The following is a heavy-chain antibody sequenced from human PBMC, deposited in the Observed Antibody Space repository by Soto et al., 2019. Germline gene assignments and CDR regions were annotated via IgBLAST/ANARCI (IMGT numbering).Heavy chain of an antibody. V-gene: IGHV1-3*01. Sequence: QVQLVQSGAEVKKPGASVKVSCKASGYTFTSYAMHWVRQAPGQRLEWMGWINAGNGNTKYSQKFQGRVTITRDTSASTAYMELSSLRSEDTAVYYCARVGYYDSSGYTGFDPWGQGTLVTVS. J-gene: IGHJ5*02. D-gene: IGHD3-22*01. CDR3: ARVGYYDSSGYTGFDP. CDR2: INAGNGNT. CDR1: GYTFTSYA.